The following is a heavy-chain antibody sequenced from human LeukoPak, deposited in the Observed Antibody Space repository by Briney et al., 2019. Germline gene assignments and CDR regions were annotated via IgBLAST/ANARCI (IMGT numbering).Heavy chain of an antibody. D-gene: IGHD6-13*01. CDR3: ARDLSSSYFDY. CDR2: IVPILGIT. J-gene: IGHJ4*02. CDR1: GGTFSSSA. V-gene: IGHV1-69*04. Sequence: SVKVSCKASGGTFSSSAINWVRQAPGQGLVWMGRIVPILGITNYAQKFQGRVTITADTSTSTAYMELSSLRSEDTAVYYCARDLSSSYFDYWGQGTLVTVSS.